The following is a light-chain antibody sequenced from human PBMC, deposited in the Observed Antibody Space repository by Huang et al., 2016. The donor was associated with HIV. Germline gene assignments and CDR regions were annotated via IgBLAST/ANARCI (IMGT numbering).Light chain of an antibody. CDR3: QQRSNWPWT. CDR1: QSVSSY. V-gene: IGKV3-11*01. J-gene: IGKJ1*01. Sequence: EIVLTQSPATLSLSPGERATLSCRASQSVSSYLAWYQQKPGQAPRLLIYDASNRATGIPARFSASGSGTDFTLTISSLEPEELAVYYCQQRSNWPWTFGQGTKVEIK. CDR2: DAS.